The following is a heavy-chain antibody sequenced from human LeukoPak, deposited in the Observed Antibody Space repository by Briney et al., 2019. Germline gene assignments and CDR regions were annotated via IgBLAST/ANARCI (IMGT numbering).Heavy chain of an antibody. Sequence: GASVKVSCKASGYTFTGYYMHWVRQAPGQGLEWMGWINPNSGGTNYAQKFQGRVTMTRDASISTAYMELSRLRSDDTAVYYCARVGRIAAAGPSVYWGQGTLVTVSS. CDR3: ARVGRIAAAGPSVY. J-gene: IGHJ4*02. CDR1: GYTFTGYY. CDR2: INPNSGGT. D-gene: IGHD6-13*01. V-gene: IGHV1-2*02.